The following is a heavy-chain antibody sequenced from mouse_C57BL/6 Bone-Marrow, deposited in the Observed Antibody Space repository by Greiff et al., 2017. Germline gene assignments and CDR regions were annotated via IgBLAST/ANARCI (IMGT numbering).Heavy chain of an antibody. J-gene: IGHJ3*01. Sequence: EVMLVESGGDLVKPGGSLKLSCAASGFTFSSYGMSWVRQTPDKRLEWVATISSGGSYTYYPDSVKGRFTISRDNAKNTLYLQMSSLKSEDTAMYYCARHEDYDYGFAYWGQGTLVTVSA. CDR2: ISSGGSYT. D-gene: IGHD2-4*01. CDR1: GFTFSSYG. CDR3: ARHEDYDYGFAY. V-gene: IGHV5-6*02.